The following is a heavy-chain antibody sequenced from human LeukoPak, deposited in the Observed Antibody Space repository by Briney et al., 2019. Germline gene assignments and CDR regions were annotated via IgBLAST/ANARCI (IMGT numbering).Heavy chain of an antibody. D-gene: IGHD3-10*01. Sequence: PGGSLRLPCAASGFTFSSYWMHWVRQPPGKGLVWVSRINTDGSSTSYADSVKGRFTISRDNAKNTLYLQMNSLRAEDTAVYYCARLLSGGRYYYYYYYMDVWGKGTTVTVSS. J-gene: IGHJ6*03. V-gene: IGHV3-74*01. CDR2: INTDGSST. CDR3: ARLLSGGRYYYYYYYMDV. CDR1: GFTFSSYW.